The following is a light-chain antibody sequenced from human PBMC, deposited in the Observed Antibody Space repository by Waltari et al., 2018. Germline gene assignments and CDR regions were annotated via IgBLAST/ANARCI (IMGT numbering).Light chain of an antibody. J-gene: IGLJ2*01. CDR2: GNS. CDR1: SSNIGAGYD. Sequence: QSVLTQPPSVSGAPGQRVTIPCTGSSSNIGAGYDVHWYQQLPGIAPKLLIYGNSNRPSGVPDRFSGSKSGTSASLAITGLQAEDEADYYCQSFDSRLSVVFGGGTMLTVL. CDR3: QSFDSRLSVV. V-gene: IGLV1-40*01.